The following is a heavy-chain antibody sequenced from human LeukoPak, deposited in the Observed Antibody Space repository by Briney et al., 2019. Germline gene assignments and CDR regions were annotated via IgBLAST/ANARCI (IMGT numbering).Heavy chain of an antibody. J-gene: IGHJ4*02. CDR2: IRTRACGGTT. CDR3: TRDGFGTVATGRYFDN. V-gene: IGHV3-49*04. Sequence: GGSLRLSCTTSGFTFGDYAMSWVRQAPGKGLEWVGFIRTRACGGTTEYAASVKGRFTISRDESKSLAYLQMNSLKTEDTAVYYCTRDGFGTVATGRYFDNWGQGTLVTVSS. D-gene: IGHD1-26*01. CDR1: GFTFGDYA.